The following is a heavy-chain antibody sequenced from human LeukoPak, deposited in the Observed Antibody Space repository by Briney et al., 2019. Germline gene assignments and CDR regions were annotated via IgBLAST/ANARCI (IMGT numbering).Heavy chain of an antibody. J-gene: IGHJ5*02. Sequence: SCKASGYTFTSYGISWVRQAPGKGLEWVSAISGSGGSTYYADSVKGRFTISRDNSKNTLYLQMNSLRAEDTAVYYCAKGEYSSPWGQGTLVTVSS. V-gene: IGHV3-23*01. D-gene: IGHD6-6*01. CDR3: AKGEYSSP. CDR2: ISGSGGST. CDR1: GYTFTSYG.